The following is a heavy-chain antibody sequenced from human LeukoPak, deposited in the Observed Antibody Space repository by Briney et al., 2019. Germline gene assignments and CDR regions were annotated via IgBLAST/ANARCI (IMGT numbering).Heavy chain of an antibody. J-gene: IGHJ4*02. Sequence: GGSLRLSCAASGFTFSNAWMSWVRQAPGKGLEWVSYISSGSGTIYYADSVKGRFTISRDNAKNSLYLQMNSLRAEDTAVYYCARDYYSDYWGQGTLVTVSS. CDR3: ARDYYSDY. D-gene: IGHD3-10*01. CDR1: GFTFSNAW. V-gene: IGHV3-48*01. CDR2: ISSGSGTI.